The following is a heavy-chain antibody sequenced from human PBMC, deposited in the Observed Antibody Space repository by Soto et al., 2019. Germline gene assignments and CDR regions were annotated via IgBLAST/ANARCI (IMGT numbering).Heavy chain of an antibody. V-gene: IGHV1-69*01. D-gene: IGHD3-22*01. CDR3: ARGWGYDSTDYYYAY. CDR1: GGSFNSHT. J-gene: IGHJ4*02. CDR2: IIPIFGTA. Sequence: QVPLVQSGAEVRKPGSSVRVSCKASGGSFNSHTISWVRQAPGQGLEWMGGIIPIFGTANHAQKFQGRVTTIADESTSTVYMELSSLRSDDTAIYYCARGWGYDSTDYYYAYWGQGTLVIVSS.